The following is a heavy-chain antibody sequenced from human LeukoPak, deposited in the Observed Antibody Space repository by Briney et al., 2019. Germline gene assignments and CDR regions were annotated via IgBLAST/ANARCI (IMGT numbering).Heavy chain of an antibody. CDR2: ISGSGSTI. D-gene: IGHD2-2*01. Sequence: GGSLRLSCAASGFTFSDYYMSWIRQAPGKGLEWVSYISGSGSTIYYADSVKGRFTISRDNATNSLYLQMNSLRAEDTAVYYCARDPLYCSSTSCYDYWGQGTLVTVSS. CDR3: ARDPLYCSSTSCYDY. V-gene: IGHV3-11*04. CDR1: GFTFSDYY. J-gene: IGHJ4*02.